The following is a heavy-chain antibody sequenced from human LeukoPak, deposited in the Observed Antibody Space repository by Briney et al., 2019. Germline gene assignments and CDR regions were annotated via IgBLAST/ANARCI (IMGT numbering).Heavy chain of an antibody. V-gene: IGHV1-8*01. CDR3: TRSGFGGGVHFDY. CDR1: GYTFANYD. Sequence: ASVKVSCKASGYTFANYDINWVRQAAGQGLEWMGWMNPNSGDTDYVEKFQGRVTMTRDTSMHTAYMELSSLRSDDTAVYYCTRSGFGGGVHFDYWGHGTPVTVSS. J-gene: IGHJ4*03. D-gene: IGHD3-16*01. CDR2: MNPNSGDT.